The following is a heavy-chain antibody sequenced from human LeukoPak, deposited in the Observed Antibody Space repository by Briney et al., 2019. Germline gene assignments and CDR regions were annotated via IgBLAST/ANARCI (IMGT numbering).Heavy chain of an antibody. CDR1: GDSISSYY. CDR2: IYYSGSA. CDR3: ARGREMATLKAFDP. V-gene: IGHV4-59*01. D-gene: IGHD5-24*01. J-gene: IGHJ5*02. Sequence: SETLSLTCTVSGDSISSYYWSWTRQPPGKGLEWIGYIYYSGSANYNPSLKSRVTISVDTSKNQFSLRLSSVTAADTAVYYCARGREMATLKAFDPWGQGTLVTVSS.